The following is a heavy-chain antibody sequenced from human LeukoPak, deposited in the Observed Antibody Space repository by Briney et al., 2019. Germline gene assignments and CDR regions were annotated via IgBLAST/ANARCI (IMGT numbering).Heavy chain of an antibody. V-gene: IGHV3-21*01. J-gene: IGHJ4*02. CDR2: ISSSSSYI. CDR1: GFTFSSYS. Sequence: GGSLRLSCAASGFTFSSYSMNWVRQAPGKGLEWVSSISSSSSYIYYADSVKDRFTISRDNAKNSLYLQMNSLRAEDTAVYYCASPDYGDSFFDYWGQGTLVTVSS. CDR3: ASPDYGDSFFDY. D-gene: IGHD4-17*01.